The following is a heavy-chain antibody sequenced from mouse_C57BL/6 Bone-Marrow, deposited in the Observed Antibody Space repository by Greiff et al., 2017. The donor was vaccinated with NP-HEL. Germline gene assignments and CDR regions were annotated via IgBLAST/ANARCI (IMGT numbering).Heavy chain of an antibody. CDR1: GYTFTDYY. J-gene: IGHJ2*01. Sequence: QVQLQQSGAELVRPGASVKLSCKASGYTFTDYYINWVKQRPGQGLEWIARIYPGSGNTYYNEKFKGKATLTAEKSSSTAYMQLSSLTSEDSAVYFCARGGITTVVGDFDYWGQGTTLTVSS. V-gene: IGHV1-76*01. CDR2: IYPGSGNT. CDR3: ARGGITTVVGDFDY. D-gene: IGHD1-1*01.